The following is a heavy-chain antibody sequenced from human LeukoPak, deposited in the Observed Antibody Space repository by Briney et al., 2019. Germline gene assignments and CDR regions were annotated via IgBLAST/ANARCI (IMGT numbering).Heavy chain of an antibody. Sequence: GGSLRLSCTASGFTVSSNCMSWVRQAPGKGLEWVSLIYSVGDTYYADSVKGRFTISRDNAKNSLYLQMNSLRAEDTAVYYCATYSSLNRREFQFWGQGTLLTVSS. D-gene: IGHD3-22*01. CDR2: IYSVGDT. CDR1: GFTVSSNC. V-gene: IGHV3-66*01. CDR3: ATYSSLNRREFQF. J-gene: IGHJ1*01.